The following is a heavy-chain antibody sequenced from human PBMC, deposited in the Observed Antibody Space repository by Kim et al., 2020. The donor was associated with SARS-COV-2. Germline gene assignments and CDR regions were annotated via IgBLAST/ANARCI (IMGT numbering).Heavy chain of an antibody. Sequence: SETLSLTCAVYGGSFSGYYWSWIRQPPGKGLEWIGEINHSGSTNYNPSLKSRVTISVDTSKNQFSLKLSSVTAADTAVYYCARGFWYDSSVNDYWGQGTLVTVSS. D-gene: IGHD3-22*01. J-gene: IGHJ4*02. CDR1: GGSFSGYY. CDR3: ARGFWYDSSVNDY. V-gene: IGHV4-34*01. CDR2: INHSGST.